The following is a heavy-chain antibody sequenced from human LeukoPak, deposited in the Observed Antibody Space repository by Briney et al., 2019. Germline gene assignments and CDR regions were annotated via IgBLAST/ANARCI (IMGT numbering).Heavy chain of an antibody. V-gene: IGHV3-7*01. CDR1: GFTFSAYW. CDR2: IKEDGSDK. J-gene: IGHJ4*02. Sequence: GGSLRLSCAASGFTFSAYWMSWVRRAPGKGLEWVASIKEDGSDKYYVDSVKGRFTISRDNAKNSLYLQMNSLRAEDTAVYYCRTWLQGHIGNDYWGQGTLVTVSS. D-gene: IGHD5-24*01. CDR3: RTWLQGHIGNDY.